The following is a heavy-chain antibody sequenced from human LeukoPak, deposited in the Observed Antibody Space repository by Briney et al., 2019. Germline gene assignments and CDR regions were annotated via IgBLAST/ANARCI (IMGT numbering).Heavy chain of an antibody. CDR3: AKGRGGSSGWYYFDS. D-gene: IGHD6-19*01. Sequence: GGSLRLSCAASGFTFSSYAMSWVRQAPGKGLEWVSAISGSGGSTYYADSVKGRFTISRDNSNNALYLQMDSLRAEDTAVYYCAKGRGGSSGWYYFDSWGQGAQVIVPS. J-gene: IGHJ4*02. V-gene: IGHV3-23*01. CDR1: GFTFSSYA. CDR2: ISGSGGST.